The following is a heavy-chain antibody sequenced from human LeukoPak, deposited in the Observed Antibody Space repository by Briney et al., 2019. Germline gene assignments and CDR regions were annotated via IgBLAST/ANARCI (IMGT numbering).Heavy chain of an antibody. CDR3: ANENDYLDF. J-gene: IGHJ4*02. CDR2: ISRNGDDR. CDR1: GFSLSNYG. V-gene: IGHV3-23*01. Sequence: PGGSLRLSCVVSGFSLSNYGMTWVRQAPGKGLEWVSAISRNGDDRYYTDSVKGRFTVSRDTSKNTLYLEMNFVRVDDTAMYYCANENDYLDFWGQGVLVTVSS.